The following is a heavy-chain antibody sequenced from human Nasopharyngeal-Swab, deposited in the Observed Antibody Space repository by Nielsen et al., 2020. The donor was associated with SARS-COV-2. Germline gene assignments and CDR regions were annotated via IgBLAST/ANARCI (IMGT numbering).Heavy chain of an antibody. CDR2: INHSGST. V-gene: IGHV4-34*01. Sequence: RQAPGKGLEWIGEINHSGSTNYNPSLKSRVTISVDTSKNQFSLKLSSVTAADTAVYYCARMRSDDALYRYYYYYYGMDVWGQGTTVTVSS. J-gene: IGHJ6*02. D-gene: IGHD2-8*02. CDR3: ARMRSDDALYRYYYYYYGMDV.